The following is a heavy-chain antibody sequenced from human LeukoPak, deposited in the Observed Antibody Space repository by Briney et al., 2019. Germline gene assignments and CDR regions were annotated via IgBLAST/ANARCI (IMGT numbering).Heavy chain of an antibody. V-gene: IGHV4-34*01. CDR1: GGSFSGYY. Sequence: PSETLSLTCAVYGGSFSGYYWSWIRQPPGKGLEWIGEINHSGSTNYNPSLKSRVTISVDTSKNQFSLKLSSVTAADTAVYYCARAGAAALLWGQGTLVTVSS. CDR2: INHSGST. CDR3: ARAGAAALL. D-gene: IGHD6-13*01. J-gene: IGHJ4*02.